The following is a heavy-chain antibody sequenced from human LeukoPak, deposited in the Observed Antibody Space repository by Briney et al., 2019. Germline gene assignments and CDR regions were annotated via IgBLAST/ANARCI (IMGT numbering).Heavy chain of an antibody. V-gene: IGHV4-34*01. J-gene: IGHJ4*02. CDR3: AREKFGELLYY. Sequence: PSETLSLTCAVYGGSFSGYYWSWIRQPPGKGLEWIGEINHSGSTNYNPSLKSRVTISVDTSKNQFSLKLSPVTAADTAVYYCAREKFGELLYYWGQGTLVTVSS. CDR2: INHSGST. CDR1: GGSFSGYY. D-gene: IGHD3-10*01.